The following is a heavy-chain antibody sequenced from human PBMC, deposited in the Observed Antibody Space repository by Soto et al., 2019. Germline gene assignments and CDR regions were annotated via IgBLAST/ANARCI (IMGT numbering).Heavy chain of an antibody. J-gene: IGHJ4*02. Sequence: SETLSLTCTVSGGSISSYYWSWIRQPPGKGLEWIGYIYYSGSTNYNPSLKSRVTISVDTSKNQFSLKLSSVTAADTAVYYCVGATTVRRFDYWGQGTLVTVSS. CDR2: IYYSGST. CDR1: GGSISSYY. D-gene: IGHD1-1*01. CDR3: VGATTVRRFDY. V-gene: IGHV4-59*01.